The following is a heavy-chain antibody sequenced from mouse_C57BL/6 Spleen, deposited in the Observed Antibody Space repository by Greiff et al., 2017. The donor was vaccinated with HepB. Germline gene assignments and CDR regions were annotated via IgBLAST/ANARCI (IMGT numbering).Heavy chain of an antibody. CDR1: GFSFNTYA. CDR3: VPGFLFAY. J-gene: IGHJ3*01. D-gene: IGHD4-1*01. V-gene: IGHV10-1*01. CDR2: IRSKSNNYAT. Sequence: DVMLVESGGGLVQPKGSLKLSCAASGFSFNTYAMNWVRQAPGKGLEWVARIRSKSNNYATYYADSVKDRFTISRDDSESMLYLQMNNLKTEDTAMYYCVPGFLFAYWGQGTLVTVSA.